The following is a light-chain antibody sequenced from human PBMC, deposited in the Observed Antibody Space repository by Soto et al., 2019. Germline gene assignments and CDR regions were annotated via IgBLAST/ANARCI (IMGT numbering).Light chain of an antibody. CDR1: QSVSSY. V-gene: IGKV3-11*01. J-gene: IGKJ5*01. Sequence: EIVLTQSPATLSLSPGERATLSCRASQSVSSYLAWYQQKPRQAPRLLISDASNRAPGIPARFSGSGSGTGFTLTISSLEPEDFAVYYCQQRSNWTPITFGQATRLEI. CDR2: DAS. CDR3: QQRSNWTPIT.